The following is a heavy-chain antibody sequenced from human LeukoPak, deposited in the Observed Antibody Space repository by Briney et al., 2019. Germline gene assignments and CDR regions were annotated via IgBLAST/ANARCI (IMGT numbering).Heavy chain of an antibody. D-gene: IGHD6-13*01. CDR1: GYTFTSYG. CDR2: ISAYNGNT. CDR3: ARVHSSSWYHGYFQH. V-gene: IGHV1-18*01. J-gene: IGHJ1*01. Sequence: EASAKVSCKASGYTFTSYGISWVRQAPGQGLEWMGWISAYNGNTNYAQKLQGRVTMTTDISTSTAYMELRSLRSDDTAVYYCARVHSSSWYHGYFQHWGQGTLVTVSS.